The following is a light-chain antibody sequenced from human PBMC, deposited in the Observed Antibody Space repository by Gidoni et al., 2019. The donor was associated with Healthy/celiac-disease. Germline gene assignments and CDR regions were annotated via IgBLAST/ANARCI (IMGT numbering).Light chain of an antibody. CDR2: DAS. J-gene: IGKJ4*01. CDR1: QSVSSD. Sequence: EIVLTQSPPTLSLSQGERATLSCRASQSVSSDLAWYQQKPGQAPRLLIYDASNRATGIPARFSGSGSGTDFTLAISSLEPEDFAVYYCQQRSNWPPLTFGGGTKVEIK. V-gene: IGKV3-11*01. CDR3: QQRSNWPPLT.